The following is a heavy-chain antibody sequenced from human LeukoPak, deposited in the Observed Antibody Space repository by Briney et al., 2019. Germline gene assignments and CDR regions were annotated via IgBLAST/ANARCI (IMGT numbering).Heavy chain of an antibody. CDR3: GKEGGA. CDR2: IGGRGGST. V-gene: IGHV3-23*01. D-gene: IGHD3-16*01. J-gene: IGHJ5*02. CDR1: GFRFSDFT. Sequence: PGGSLRLSCAASGFRFSDFTMTWVRQAPGKGPEWVSAIGGRGGSTYYADSLGGRFTISKDNSKDMLYLQMNSLKVEDTATYYCGKEGGAWGQGTKVTVSS.